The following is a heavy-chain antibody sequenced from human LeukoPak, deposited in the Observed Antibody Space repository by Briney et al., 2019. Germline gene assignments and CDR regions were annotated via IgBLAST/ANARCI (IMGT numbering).Heavy chain of an antibody. CDR2: IGTHGDT. D-gene: IGHD2-2*02. CDR3: ARVIFCKATSCFTVRAFEI. CDR1: GFTISTYD. V-gene: IGHV3-13*01. J-gene: IGHJ4*02. Sequence: GGTLRLSCAASGFTISTYDMHWVRPGPGEGLEWVSGIGTHGDTHSADSVNGRFTISRETADNSLYLQMNSLRAGDTAVYYCARVIFCKATSCFTVRAFEIWGQGTLVTVSS.